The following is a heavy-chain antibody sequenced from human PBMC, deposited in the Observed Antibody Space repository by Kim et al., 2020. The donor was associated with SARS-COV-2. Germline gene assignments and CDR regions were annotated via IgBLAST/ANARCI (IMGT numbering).Heavy chain of an antibody. V-gene: IGHV3-23*01. CDR3: AKVAMATGA. Sequence: GSTYYAGAVKGRFTISRDNSKNTLYLQMNSLRAEDTAVYYCAKVAMATGAWGQGTLVTVSS. CDR2: GST. J-gene: IGHJ5*02. D-gene: IGHD5-12*01.